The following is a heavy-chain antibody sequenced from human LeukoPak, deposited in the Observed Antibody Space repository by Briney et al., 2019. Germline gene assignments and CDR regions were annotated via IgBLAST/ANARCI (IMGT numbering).Heavy chain of an antibody. J-gene: IGHJ4*02. CDR3: AKDRRIAAAGTNYFDY. V-gene: IGHV3-9*01. CDR2: ISWNSVNI. D-gene: IGHD6-13*01. Sequence: GGSLRLSCAASGFRFDDYAMHWVRQAPGKGLEWVSGISWNSVNIGYGDSVKGRFTISRDNAKNSLYLQMNSLRAEDTALYYCAKDRRIAAAGTNYFDYWGQGTLVTVSS. CDR1: GFRFDDYA.